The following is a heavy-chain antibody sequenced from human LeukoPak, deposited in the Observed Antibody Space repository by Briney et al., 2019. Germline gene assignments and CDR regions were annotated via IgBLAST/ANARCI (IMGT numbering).Heavy chain of an antibody. Sequence: GGSLRLSCAASGFTFSSYEMNWVRQAPGKGLEWVSYISSSGSTIYYADSVKGRFTISRDNSKNTLSLQMNSLKAEDTAVYYCARWEGSGSYHGDWGQGTLVTVSS. CDR2: ISSSGSTI. D-gene: IGHD1-26*01. CDR1: GFTFSSYE. V-gene: IGHV3-48*03. J-gene: IGHJ4*02. CDR3: ARWEGSGSYHGD.